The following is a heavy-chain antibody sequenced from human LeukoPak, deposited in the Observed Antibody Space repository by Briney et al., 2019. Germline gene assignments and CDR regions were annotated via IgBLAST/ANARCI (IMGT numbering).Heavy chain of an antibody. D-gene: IGHD6-13*01. CDR3: ARERAAATPDFDY. CDR2: TSAYNGNT. J-gene: IGHJ4*02. CDR1: GGTFSSYA. V-gene: IGHV1-18*01. Sequence: GSSVKVSCKASGGTFSSYAISWVRQAPGQGLEWMGWTSAYNGNTNYAQKLQGRVTMTTDTSTSTAYMELRSLRSDDTAVYYCARERAAATPDFDYWGQGTLVTVSS.